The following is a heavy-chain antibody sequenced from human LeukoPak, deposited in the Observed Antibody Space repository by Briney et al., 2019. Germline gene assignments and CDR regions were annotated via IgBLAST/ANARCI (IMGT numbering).Heavy chain of an antibody. D-gene: IGHD1-7*01. CDR3: AKGTGTTHYFDY. CDR2: IWYDGSNK. Sequence: GRSLRLSCAASGFTFSSYGMHWVRQAPGKGLEWVAVIWYDGSNKYYADSAKGRFTISRDNSKNTLYLQMNSLRAEDTAVYYCAKGTGTTHYFDYWGQGTLVTVSS. CDR1: GFTFSSYG. J-gene: IGHJ4*02. V-gene: IGHV3-33*06.